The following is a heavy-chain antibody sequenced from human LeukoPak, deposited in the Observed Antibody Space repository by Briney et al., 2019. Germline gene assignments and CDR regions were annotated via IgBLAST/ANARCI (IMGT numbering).Heavy chain of an antibody. CDR3: ASQGYDFWSGYVDAFDI. CDR1: GFTFSSYS. Sequence: GGSLRLSCAASGFTFSSYSMNWVRQAPGNGLEWVSSISSSNSYIYYADSVKGRFTISRDNAKNSLYLQMNSLRAEDTAVYYCASQGYDFWSGYVDAFDIWGQGTMVTVSS. V-gene: IGHV3-21*01. D-gene: IGHD3-3*01. J-gene: IGHJ3*02. CDR2: ISSSNSYI.